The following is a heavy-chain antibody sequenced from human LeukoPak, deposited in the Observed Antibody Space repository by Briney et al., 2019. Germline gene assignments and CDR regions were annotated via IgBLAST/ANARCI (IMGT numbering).Heavy chain of an antibody. J-gene: IGHJ4*02. CDR2: INDSGST. Sequence: SETLSLTCAVYGGSFSGYYWSWIRQPPGKGLEWIGEINDSGSTKYNPSLKSRVTISLDTSKNQFSLKLNSVTAADTAVYYCARGTTVSTPDFDYWGQGTLVTVSS. CDR3: ARGTTVSTPDFDY. D-gene: IGHD4-11*01. CDR1: GGSFSGYY. V-gene: IGHV4-34*01.